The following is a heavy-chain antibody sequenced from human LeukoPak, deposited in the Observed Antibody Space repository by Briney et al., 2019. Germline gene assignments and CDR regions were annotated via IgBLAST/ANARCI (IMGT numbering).Heavy chain of an antibody. V-gene: IGHV1-2*02. D-gene: IGHD6-19*01. J-gene: IGHJ4*02. CDR3: ACLAVAGTPPY. CDR2: INPNSGGT. Sequence: GGSLRLSCAASGFTFTSYGISWVRQAPGQGLEWMGWINPNSGGTNYAQKFQGRATMTRDTSISTAYMELSRLRSDDTAVYYCACLAVAGTPPYWGQGTLVTVSS. CDR1: GFTFTSYG.